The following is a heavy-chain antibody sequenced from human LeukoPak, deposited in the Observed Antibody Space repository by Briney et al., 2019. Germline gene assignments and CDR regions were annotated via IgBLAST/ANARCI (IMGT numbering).Heavy chain of an antibody. Sequence: PGGSLRLSCTASGFTFGDYAMSWFRQAPGKGLEWVSALSGSGNATYYADFVRGRFTISRDNSKNILYLQMNSLLAEDTAVYFCASQMAATSHWGQGILVTVSS. CDR3: ASQMAATSH. J-gene: IGHJ4*02. CDR2: LSGSGNAT. CDR1: GFTFGDYA. D-gene: IGHD5-24*01. V-gene: IGHV3-23*01.